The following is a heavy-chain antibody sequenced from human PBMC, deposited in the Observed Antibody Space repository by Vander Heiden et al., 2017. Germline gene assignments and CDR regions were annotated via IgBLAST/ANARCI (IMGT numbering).Heavy chain of an antibody. Sequence: EVQLAESGRGLVQPRRSLRLSCAASGCTFDDYALHRVRHAPGKGLQWVSGISWTSGSIGYADSVKGRFTISRDNAKNSLYLQLNSLRAEDTALYYRAKDILELQKDYYGMDVWGQGTTVTVSS. CDR1: GCTFDDYA. CDR2: ISWTSGSI. CDR3: AKDILELQKDYYGMDV. V-gene: IGHV3-9*01. D-gene: IGHD1-7*01. J-gene: IGHJ6*02.